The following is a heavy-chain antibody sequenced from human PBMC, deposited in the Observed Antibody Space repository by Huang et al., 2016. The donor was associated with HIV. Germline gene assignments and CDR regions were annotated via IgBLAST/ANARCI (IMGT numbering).Heavy chain of an antibody. CDR1: GFTFSSYW. CDR2: SKSDGSST. Sequence: EVQLVESGGGLVQPGGSLRLSCAASGFTFSSYWMQWVGQVPGKGLVWVSHSKSDGSSTSYADSVKGRFTISRDNAKNTLYLQMNSLRAEDTAVYYCARGSRQGKYYYGLGTAYWGQGTLVTVSS. D-gene: IGHD3-10*01. CDR3: ARGSRQGKYYYGLGTAY. J-gene: IGHJ4*02. V-gene: IGHV3-74*01.